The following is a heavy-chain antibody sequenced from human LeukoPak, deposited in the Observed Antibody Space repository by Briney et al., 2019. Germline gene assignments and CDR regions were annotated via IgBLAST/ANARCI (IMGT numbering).Heavy chain of an antibody. CDR2: ISSSGSTI. V-gene: IGHV3-48*03. D-gene: IGHD3-10*01. CDR3: ARGRRLLWFGELPNYFDY. CDR1: GFTISSYE. Sequence: PGGSLRLSCAASGFTISSYEMNWVRQAPGKGLEWVSDISSSGSTIYYADSVKGRFTISRDNAKNSLYLQMNSLRAEDTAVYYCARGRRLLWFGELPNYFDYWGQGTLVTVSS. J-gene: IGHJ4*02.